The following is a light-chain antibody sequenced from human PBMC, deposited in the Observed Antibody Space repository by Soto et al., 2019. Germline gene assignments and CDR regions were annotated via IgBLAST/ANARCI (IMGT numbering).Light chain of an antibody. V-gene: IGKV1-8*01. CDR1: QGISSY. J-gene: IGKJ1*01. CDR2: AAS. Sequence: AIRMTQSPSSFSASTGDRVTITFRASQGISSYLAWYQQKPGKAPKLLIYAASTLQSGVPSRFSGSGSGTDFTLTISCLQSEDFATYYCQQSYYSWTFGQGTKVDI. CDR3: QQSYYSWT.